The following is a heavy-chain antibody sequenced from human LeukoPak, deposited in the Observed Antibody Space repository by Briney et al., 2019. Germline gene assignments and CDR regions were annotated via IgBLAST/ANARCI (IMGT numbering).Heavy chain of an antibody. Sequence: SETLSLTCAVHGGSSTGYFWTWIRQPPGKGLEWMGEINDGGGTNYNASLKGRVTISVDTSMKQFSLKLSSVTVADAAVYFCARGALSYGRSWSLVDWGQGTLVTVSP. V-gene: IGHV4-34*01. CDR2: INDGGGT. J-gene: IGHJ4*02. CDR1: GGSSTGYF. D-gene: IGHD6-13*01. CDR3: ARGALSYGRSWSLVD.